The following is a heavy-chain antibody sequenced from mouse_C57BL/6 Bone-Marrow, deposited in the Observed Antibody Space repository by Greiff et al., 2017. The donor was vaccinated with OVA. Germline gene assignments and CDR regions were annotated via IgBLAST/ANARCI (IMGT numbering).Heavy chain of an antibody. CDR1: GYTFTSYW. Sequence: VQVVESGAELVKPGASVKLSCKASGYTFTSYWMHWVKQRPGQGLEWIGMIHPNSGSTNYNEKFKSKATLTVDKSSSTAYMPLSSLTSEDSAVYYCSIYYDYDEYYFDYWGQGTTLTVSS. V-gene: IGHV1-64*01. J-gene: IGHJ2*01. CDR2: IHPNSGST. CDR3: SIYYDYDEYYFDY. D-gene: IGHD2-4*01.